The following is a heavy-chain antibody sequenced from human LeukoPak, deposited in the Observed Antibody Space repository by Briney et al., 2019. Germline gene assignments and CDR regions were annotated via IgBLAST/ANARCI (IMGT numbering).Heavy chain of an antibody. D-gene: IGHD1-14*01. V-gene: IGHV3-9*01. Sequence: GGSLRLSCAASGFTFDDYAMHWVRQAPGKGLEWVSGISWNSGSIGYADSVKGRFTISRDNAETSLYLQMNSLRAEDTAVYYCARDVLAAGATGTFDIWGQGTMVTVSS. J-gene: IGHJ3*02. CDR1: GFTFDDYA. CDR3: ARDVLAAGATGTFDI. CDR2: ISWNSGSI.